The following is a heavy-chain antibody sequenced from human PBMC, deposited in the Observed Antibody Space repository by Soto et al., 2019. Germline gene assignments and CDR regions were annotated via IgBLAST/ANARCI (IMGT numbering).Heavy chain of an antibody. J-gene: IGHJ4*02. D-gene: IGHD6-13*01. CDR2: ISYDGSNK. Sequence: HPGGSLRLSCAASGFTFSSYGMHWVRQAPGKGLEWVAVISYDGSNKYYADSVKGRFTISRDNSKNTLYLQMNSLRAEDTAVYYCAKAIAAAGIDYWGQGTLVTVSS. CDR3: AKAIAAAGIDY. CDR1: GFTFSSYG. V-gene: IGHV3-30*18.